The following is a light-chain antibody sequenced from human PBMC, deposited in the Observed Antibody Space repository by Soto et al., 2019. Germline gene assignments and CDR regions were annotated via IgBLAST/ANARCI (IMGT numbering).Light chain of an antibody. V-gene: IGKV3-11*01. Sequence: EIVLTQSPATLSAFPGDRVTLYCRASQSVSRYLAWYQQKPGQAPRLLIHDASNRATGIPARFSGSGSGTDFTLTISSLEPEDFAVYYCQQRSNWLFGPGTKVDIK. J-gene: IGKJ3*01. CDR1: QSVSRY. CDR2: DAS. CDR3: QQRSNWL.